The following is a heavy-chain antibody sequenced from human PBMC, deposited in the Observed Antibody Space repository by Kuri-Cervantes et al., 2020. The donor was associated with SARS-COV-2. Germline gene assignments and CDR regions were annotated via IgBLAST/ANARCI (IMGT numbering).Heavy chain of an antibody. CDR1: GYTFADYG. Sequence: ASVKVSCKASGYTFADYGINWVRQAPGQGLEWMGWISAYNGNTNYAQKLQGRVTMTTDTSTSTAYMELRSLRSDDTAVYYCARYEIGERDSSSSYDYWGQGTLVTVSS. D-gene: IGHD6-6*01. V-gene: IGHV1-18*04. J-gene: IGHJ4*02. CDR2: ISAYNGNT. CDR3: ARYEIGERDSSSSYDY.